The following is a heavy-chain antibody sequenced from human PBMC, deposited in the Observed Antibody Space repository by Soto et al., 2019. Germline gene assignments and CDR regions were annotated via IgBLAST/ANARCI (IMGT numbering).Heavy chain of an antibody. CDR1: GYSFTTYW. CDR3: ARLADSLGPQDY. D-gene: IGHD3-22*01. V-gene: IGHV5-51*01. J-gene: IGHJ4*02. Sequence: VESLKISCKVSGYSFTTYWIAWVLQMPGKGLEWMGIIYPGDSDTRYNPSFQGQVTFSADKSISTAYLQWSSLKASDSAMYYCARLADSLGPQDYWGQGTLVTVSS. CDR2: IYPGDSDT.